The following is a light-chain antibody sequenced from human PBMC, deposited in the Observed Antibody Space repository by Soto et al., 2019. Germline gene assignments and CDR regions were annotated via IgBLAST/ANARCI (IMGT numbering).Light chain of an antibody. J-gene: IGKJ1*01. CDR2: GAS. Sequence: EIVMTQSPATLSVSPGERATLSCRASQSVSSNLAWYQQKPGQAPRLLIYGASTRATGIPARFSGSGSGTEFTLTISSLQSEDFAVYYCQQYNNWPPGNPGTFGQGTKVDIK. V-gene: IGKV3-15*01. CDR3: QQYNNWPPGNPGT. CDR1: QSVSSN.